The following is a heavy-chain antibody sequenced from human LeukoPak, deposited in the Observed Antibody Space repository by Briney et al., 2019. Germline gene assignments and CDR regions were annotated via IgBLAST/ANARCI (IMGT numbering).Heavy chain of an antibody. V-gene: IGHV4-34*01. CDR3: ARAFPRGGMAGY. CDR1: GGSFSGYY. D-gene: IGHD3-10*01. Sequence: SETLSLTCAVYGGSFSGYYWSWIRQPPGKGLEWIGEINHSGSTNYNPSLKSRVTISVDTSKNQFSLKLSSVTAADTAVYHCARAFPRGGMAGYWGQGTLVTVSS. CDR2: INHSGST. J-gene: IGHJ4*02.